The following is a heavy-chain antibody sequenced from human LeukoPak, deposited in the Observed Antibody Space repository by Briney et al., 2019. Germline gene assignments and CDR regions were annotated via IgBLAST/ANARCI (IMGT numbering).Heavy chain of an antibody. D-gene: IGHD6-19*01. Sequence: GGSLRLSCAASGFTFSSYNMNWVRQAPGKGLEWVAVIWYDGSNKYYADSVKGRFTISRDNSKNTLYLQMNSLRAEDTAVYYCARDLLPGYSSGWYWGMAASGGFDYWGQGTLVTVSS. CDR1: GFTFSSYN. V-gene: IGHV3-33*08. CDR3: ARDLLPGYSSGWYWGMAASGGFDY. J-gene: IGHJ4*02. CDR2: IWYDGSNK.